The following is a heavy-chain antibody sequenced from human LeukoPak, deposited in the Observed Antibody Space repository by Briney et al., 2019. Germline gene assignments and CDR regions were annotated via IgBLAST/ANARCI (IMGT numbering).Heavy chain of an antibody. J-gene: IGHJ4*02. CDR1: GGTFSSYA. V-gene: IGHV1-69*13. Sequence: ASVKVSCKASGGTFSSYAISWVRQAPGQGLEWMGGIIPIFGTANYAQKFQGRVTITADESTSTAYMELSSLRSEDTAVYYCARLGGDTVFDFDYWGQGTLVTVSS. CDR3: ARLGGDTVFDFDY. CDR2: IIPIFGTA. D-gene: IGHD2-21*01.